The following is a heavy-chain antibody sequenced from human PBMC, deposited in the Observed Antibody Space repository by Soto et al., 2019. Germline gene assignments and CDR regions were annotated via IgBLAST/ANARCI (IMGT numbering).Heavy chain of an antibody. V-gene: IGHV4-59*01. J-gene: IGHJ4*02. CDR3: ASVTFGGVVLAH. CDR2: IYFNGNT. Sequence: TSETRSLTCTVSAASFSKYYWSWIRQPPGKGLEWIGYIYFNGNTNYNPSLKRRVTISIDTSKKQISLNLTSVTDADTAVYYCASVTFGGVVLAHWGQGALVTVSS. CDR1: AASFSKYY. D-gene: IGHD3-16*01.